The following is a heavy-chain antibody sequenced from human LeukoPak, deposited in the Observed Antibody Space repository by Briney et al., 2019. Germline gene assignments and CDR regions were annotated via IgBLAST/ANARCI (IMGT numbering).Heavy chain of an antibody. CDR3: ARGRYYGSGSYYLY. V-gene: IGHV3-74*01. CDR1: GFTFSSYW. D-gene: IGHD3-10*01. CDR2: INSDGSST. J-gene: IGHJ4*02. Sequence: GGSLRLSRAASGFTFSSYWMHWVRQAPGKGLVWVSRINSDGSSTSYADSVKGRFTISRDNAKNTLYLQMNSLRAEDTAVYYCARGRYYGSGSYYLYWGQGTLVTVSS.